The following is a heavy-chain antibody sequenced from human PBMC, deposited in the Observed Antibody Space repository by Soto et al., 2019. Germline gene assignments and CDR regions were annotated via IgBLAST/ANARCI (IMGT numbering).Heavy chain of an antibody. CDR1: GFTFSDYY. Sequence: PGGSLRLSCAGPGFTFSDYYMSWVRQAPGKGLEWVSYISSSSIYTNYADSVKGRFTISRDNAKTSLYLQMNSLRAEDTAVYYCARGFYDTGGYSSPFDIWGQGILVNASS. CDR2: ISSSSIYT. D-gene: IGHD3-22*01. CDR3: ARGFYDTGGYSSPFDI. J-gene: IGHJ5*02. V-gene: IGHV3-11*05.